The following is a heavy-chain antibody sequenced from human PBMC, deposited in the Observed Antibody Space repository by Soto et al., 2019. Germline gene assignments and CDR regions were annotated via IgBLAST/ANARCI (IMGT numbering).Heavy chain of an antibody. CDR1: GFSLRTRGVC. V-gene: IGHV2-70*01. J-gene: IGHJ4*02. Sequence: SGPTLVNPTQTLTLTCTFTGFSLRTRGVCVSWIRQPPGKALEWLALVDWDDDKYYNTSLRTRLTISRDTSKNQVILTMTNMDPVDTATYYCARRAAYSSSYFFDYWGQGSLVTVSS. CDR3: ARRAAYSSSYFFDY. CDR2: VDWDDDK. D-gene: IGHD6-6*01.